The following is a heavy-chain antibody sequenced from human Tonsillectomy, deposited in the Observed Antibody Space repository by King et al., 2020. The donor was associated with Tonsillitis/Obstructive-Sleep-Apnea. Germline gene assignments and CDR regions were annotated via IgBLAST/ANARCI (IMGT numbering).Heavy chain of an antibody. CDR1: DYTFINYG. CDR2: ISAHNGHT. D-gene: IGHD3-22*01. CDR3: ARDSMSHYYDSSAYYTFNY. Sequence: VQLVESGAEVKKPGASVKVSCKASDYTFINYGISWVRQAPGQGLEWMAWISAHNGHTNYAQKLQGRVTMTTDASTSTAYMELRSLRSDDTAVYYCARDSMSHYYDSSAYYTFNYWGQGTLVTVSS. J-gene: IGHJ4*02. V-gene: IGHV1-18*01.